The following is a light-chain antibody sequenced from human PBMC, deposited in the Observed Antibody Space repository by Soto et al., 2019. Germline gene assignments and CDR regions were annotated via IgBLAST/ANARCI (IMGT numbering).Light chain of an antibody. CDR3: QQRSNWPT. CDR1: QSVSSS. CDR2: DVS. V-gene: IGKV3-11*01. Sequence: EKVMTQSPATLSVSPGERATLSCRASQSVSSSLAWYQQKPGQAPRLLIYDVSIRATGIPARFNGSGSGTEFTLTISSLELEDFAVYYCQQRSNWPTFGQGTKVDI. J-gene: IGKJ1*01.